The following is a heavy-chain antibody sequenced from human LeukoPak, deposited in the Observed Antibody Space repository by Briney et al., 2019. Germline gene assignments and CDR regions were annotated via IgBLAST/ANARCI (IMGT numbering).Heavy chain of an antibody. V-gene: IGHV4-39*01. J-gene: IGHJ1*01. D-gene: IGHD5-12*01. CDR2: ISDSRST. CDR1: GGYIRSSNDY. Sequence: PSETLSLTCTVSGGYIRSSNDYWGWIRQPPGKGLEWIGTISDSRSTYYTPSLKSRVAISVDTSKNQFSLKVKSVTAADTAVYYCARAPVSYSGYDYIAAAGTFQHWGQGTLVTVSS. CDR3: ARAPVSYSGYDYIAAAGTFQH.